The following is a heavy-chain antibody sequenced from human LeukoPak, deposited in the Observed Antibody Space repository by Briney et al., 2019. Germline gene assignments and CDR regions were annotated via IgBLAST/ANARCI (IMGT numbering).Heavy chain of an antibody. CDR2: INEDGSTT. J-gene: IGHJ4*02. V-gene: IGHV3-74*01. D-gene: IGHD3-22*01. CDR3: ARAYYYDSSGYSGTDY. Sequence: GGSLRLSCAASGFTFSSNWMHWVRQAPGKGLVWVSRINEDGSTTNYADSVKGRSTIFRDNAKNTLYLQMNSLRAEDTAVYYCARAYYYDSSGYSGTDYWGQGTLVTVSS. CDR1: GFTFSSNW.